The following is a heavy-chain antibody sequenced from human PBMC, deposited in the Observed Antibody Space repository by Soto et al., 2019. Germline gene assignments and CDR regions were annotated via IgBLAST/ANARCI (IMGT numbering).Heavy chain of an antibody. Sequence: PWQTLSLTFAISGDSVSINSAAWNWIRQSPSRGLEWLGRTYYRSKWYNDYEVYVNSRITINPDTSKNQFSLQLNSVTPEDTAVYYCARALIDAFDIWGQGTVVTVSS. CDR1: GDSVSINSAA. CDR2: TYYRSKWYN. V-gene: IGHV6-1*01. D-gene: IGHD2-8*01. CDR3: ARALIDAFDI. J-gene: IGHJ3*02.